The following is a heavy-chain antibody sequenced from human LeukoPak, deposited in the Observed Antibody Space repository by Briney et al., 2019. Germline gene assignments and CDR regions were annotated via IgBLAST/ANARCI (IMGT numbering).Heavy chain of an antibody. CDR1: GFTFDDYA. Sequence: GGSLRLSCAASGFTFDDYAMHWVRQAPGKGLEWVSGISWNSGSIGYADSVKGRFTISRDNAKNSLYLQMNSLRAEDTALYYCARTQQLVLRPPLDPWGQGTLVTVSS. D-gene: IGHD6-13*01. CDR2: ISWNSGSI. CDR3: ARTQQLVLRPPLDP. J-gene: IGHJ5*02. V-gene: IGHV3-9*01.